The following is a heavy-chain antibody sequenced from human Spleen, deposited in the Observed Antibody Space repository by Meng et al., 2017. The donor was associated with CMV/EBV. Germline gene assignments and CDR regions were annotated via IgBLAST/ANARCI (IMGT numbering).Heavy chain of an antibody. CDR3: AKPLGHYYDSSGYFGGAFDI. CDR1: GVTFDDYT. CDR2: ISWDGGST. J-gene: IGHJ3*02. D-gene: IGHD3-22*01. V-gene: IGHV3-43*01. Sequence: GESLKISCAASGVTFDDYTMHWVRQAPGMGLEWVSLISWDGGSTYYADSVKGRFTISRDNSKNSLYLQMNSLRTEDTALYYCAKPLGHYYDSSGYFGGAFDIWGQGTMVTVSS.